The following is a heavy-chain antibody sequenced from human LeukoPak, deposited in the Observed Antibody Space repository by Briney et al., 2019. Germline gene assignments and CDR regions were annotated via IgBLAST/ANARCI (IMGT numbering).Heavy chain of an antibody. CDR2: INSDDSRT. D-gene: IGHD3-22*01. CDR1: GFTFSAFW. V-gene: IGHV3-74*01. Sequence: GGSLRLSCAASGFTFSAFWMHWVRQAPGKGLVWVSRINSDDSRTTYADSVKGRFTISRDNSKNTLYLQMNSLRAEDTAVYYCAKAAYDSSGYYPYSPFDYWGQGTLVTVSS. CDR3: AKAAYDSSGYYPYSPFDY. J-gene: IGHJ4*02.